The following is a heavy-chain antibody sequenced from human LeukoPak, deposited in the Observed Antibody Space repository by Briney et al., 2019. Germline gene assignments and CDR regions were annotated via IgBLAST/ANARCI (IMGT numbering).Heavy chain of an antibody. V-gene: IGHV4-38-2*02. CDR1: GDSISSFY. CDR2: IYHSGST. Sequence: PSETLSLTCTVSGDSISSFYWSWIRQPPGKGLEWIGSIYHSGSTYYNPSLRSRVTISVDTSKNQFSLKLSSVTAADTAVYYCAGDRRYSGYDRGEMTIDYWGQGTLVTVSS. CDR3: AGDRRYSGYDRGEMTIDY. D-gene: IGHD5-12*01. J-gene: IGHJ4*02.